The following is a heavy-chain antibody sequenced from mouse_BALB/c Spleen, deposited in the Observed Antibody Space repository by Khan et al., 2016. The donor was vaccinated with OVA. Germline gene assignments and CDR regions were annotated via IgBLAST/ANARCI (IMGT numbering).Heavy chain of an antibody. CDR2: MSSGGDYT. D-gene: IGHD4-1*01. J-gene: IGHJ3*01. Sequence: EVELVESGGDLVKPGGSPKLSCAASGFTFSSYSMSWVRQIPDKRLEWVATMSSGGDYTYYPDSVKGRFTISRDNAKNTLYLQMSSLKSEYTTMYYCASHLTGSFAYWGQGTLVTVSA. CDR1: GFTFSSYS. V-gene: IGHV5-6*01. CDR3: ASHLTGSFAY.